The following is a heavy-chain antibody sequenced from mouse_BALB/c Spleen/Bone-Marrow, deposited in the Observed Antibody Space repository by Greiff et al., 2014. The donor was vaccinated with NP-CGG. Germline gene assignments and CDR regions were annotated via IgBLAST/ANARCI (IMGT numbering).Heavy chain of an antibody. J-gene: IGHJ2*01. V-gene: IGHV14-3*02. Sequence: VHVKQSGAELVKPGASVKLSCTASGFNIKDTYMHWVKQRPEQGLEWIGRIDPANGNTKYDPKFQGKATITADTSSNTAYLQLSSLTSEDTAVYYCARYSYGSSYFDYWGQGTTLTVPS. CDR1: GFNIKDTY. CDR2: IDPANGNT. D-gene: IGHD1-1*01. CDR3: ARYSYGSSYFDY.